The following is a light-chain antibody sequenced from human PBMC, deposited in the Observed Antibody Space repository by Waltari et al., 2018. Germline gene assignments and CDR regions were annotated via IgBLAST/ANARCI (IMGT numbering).Light chain of an antibody. CDR2: DAS. CDR3: QQRSNWPPT. J-gene: IGKJ1*01. CDR1: QSVGNY. V-gene: IGKV3-11*01. Sequence: EIVLTQSPATLSLSPGERATLSCRAGQSVGNYLAWYKQKPGQAPRLLISDASNRATDIPARFSGGGSGTDFTLTISSLEPEDFAVYYCQQRSNWPPTFGQGTKVEIK.